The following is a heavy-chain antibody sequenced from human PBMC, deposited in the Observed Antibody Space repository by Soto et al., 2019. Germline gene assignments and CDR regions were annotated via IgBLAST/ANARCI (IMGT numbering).Heavy chain of an antibody. V-gene: IGHV5-51*01. Sequence: GESLKISCQGSGYTFNSFWIGWVRQMPGEGLEWMGLMFPWTSDTRYSPSFQGHVSISVDRSTGTTYLQWDTLKPSDTAIYFCARDSHCDGGNCPMGGFDMWGQGTMVTVSS. D-gene: IGHD2-15*01. CDR2: MFPWTSDT. J-gene: IGHJ3*02. CDR3: ARDSHCDGGNCPMGGFDM. CDR1: GYTFNSFW.